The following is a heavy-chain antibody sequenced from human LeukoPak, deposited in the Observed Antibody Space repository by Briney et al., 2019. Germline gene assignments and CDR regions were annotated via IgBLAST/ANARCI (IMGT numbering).Heavy chain of an antibody. Sequence: SETLSLTCAVYGGSFSSYYWSWIRQPPGKGLEWIGEINHSGSTNYNPSLKSRVTISVDTSKNQFSLKLSSVTAADTAVYYCARRSHYYGSGSYLARYYYYYMDVWGKGTTVTISS. CDR3: ARRSHYYGSGSYLARYYYYYMDV. V-gene: IGHV4-34*01. J-gene: IGHJ6*03. CDR1: GGSFSSYY. D-gene: IGHD3-10*01. CDR2: INHSGST.